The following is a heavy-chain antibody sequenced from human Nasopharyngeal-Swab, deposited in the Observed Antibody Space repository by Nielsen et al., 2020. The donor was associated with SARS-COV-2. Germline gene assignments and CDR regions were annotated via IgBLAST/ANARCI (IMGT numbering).Heavy chain of an antibody. J-gene: IGHJ4*02. CDR1: GFTFSNAW. CDR3: TTGSPDYYDSSGYYYPDY. D-gene: IGHD3-22*01. V-gene: IGHV3-15*01. Sequence: GESLKISCAASGFTFSNAWMSWVRQAPGKGLEWVGRIKSKTDGGTTDYAAPVKGRFTISRDDSKNTLYLQMNSLKTEDTAVYYCTTGSPDYYDSSGYYYPDYWGQGTLVTVSS. CDR2: IKSKTDGGTT.